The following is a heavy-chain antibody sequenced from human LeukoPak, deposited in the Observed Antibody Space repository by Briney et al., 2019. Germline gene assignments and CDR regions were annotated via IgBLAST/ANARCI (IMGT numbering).Heavy chain of an antibody. D-gene: IGHD4-17*01. CDR1: GFTVSSNY. J-gene: IGHJ4*02. CDR3: ARDSIGLGGDGDDY. V-gene: IGHV3-53*01. CDR2: IYSGGST. Sequence: PGGSLRLSCAASGFTVSSNYMSWVRQAPGKGLEWVSVIYSGGSTYYADSVKGRFTISRDNSKNTLYLQMNSLRAEDTAVYYCARDSIGLGGDGDDYWGQGTLVTVSS.